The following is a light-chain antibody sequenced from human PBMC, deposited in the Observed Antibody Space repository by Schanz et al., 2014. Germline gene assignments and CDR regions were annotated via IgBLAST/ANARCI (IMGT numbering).Light chain of an antibody. J-gene: IGLJ3*02. Sequence: QSALTQPPSASGSPGQSVTISCTGTSSDVGDYNYVSWYQQHPGKAPKLMIYEVSKRPSGVPDRFSGSKSGNTASLTVSGLQAEDEADYYCQSYDSSLSGSNWVFGGGTKLTVL. CDR3: QSYDSSLSGSNWV. V-gene: IGLV2-8*01. CDR1: SSDVGDYNY. CDR2: EVS.